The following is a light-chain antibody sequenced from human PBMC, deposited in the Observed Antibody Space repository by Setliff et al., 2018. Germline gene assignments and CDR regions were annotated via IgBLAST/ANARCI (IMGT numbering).Light chain of an antibody. CDR1: SSDVGGYNY. V-gene: IGLV2-11*01. J-gene: IGLJ1*01. CDR3: CAYAGRYTTCV. Sequence: QSALTQPRSVSGSPGQSVTISCTGTSSDVGGYNYVSWYQQHPGKAPKLMISDVSKRPSGVPDRFSGSKSGTTASLTISGLQAEDEADYYCCAYAGRYTTCVFGSGTKVTVL. CDR2: DVS.